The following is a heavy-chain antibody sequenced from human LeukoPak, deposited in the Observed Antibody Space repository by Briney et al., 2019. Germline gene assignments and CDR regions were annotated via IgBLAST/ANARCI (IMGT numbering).Heavy chain of an antibody. CDR3: ARAAADRVCSSTSCPKGRGRYFDY. Sequence: SETLSLTCAVYGGSFSGYYWSWIRQPPGKGLEWIGEINHSGSTNYNPSLMSRVTISVDTSKNQFSLKLSSVTAADTAVYYCARAAADRVCSSTSCPKGRGRYFDYWGQGTLVTVSS. CDR2: INHSGST. V-gene: IGHV4-34*01. D-gene: IGHD2-2*01. J-gene: IGHJ4*02. CDR1: GGSFSGYY.